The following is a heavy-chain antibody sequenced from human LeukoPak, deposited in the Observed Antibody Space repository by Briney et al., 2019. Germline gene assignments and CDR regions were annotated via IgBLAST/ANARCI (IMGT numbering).Heavy chain of an antibody. CDR1: GFTFSTYA. Sequence: GGSLRLSCEASGFTFSTYAMSWVCQAPGKGLEWVSGISGSGSSTYYADSVKGRFTISGDKSKNTLYLQMNSLRAEDTAIYYCATRTKSGYSGYDFFYWGRGTLATVSS. CDR2: ISGSGSST. J-gene: IGHJ4*02. D-gene: IGHD5-12*01. CDR3: ATRTKSGYSGYDFFY. V-gene: IGHV3-23*01.